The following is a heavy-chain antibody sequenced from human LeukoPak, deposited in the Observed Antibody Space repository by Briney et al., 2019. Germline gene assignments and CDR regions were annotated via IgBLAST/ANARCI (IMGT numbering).Heavy chain of an antibody. J-gene: IGHJ6*02. Sequence: SVKVSCKASGGTFISYTISWVRQAPGQGLEWMGRVIPILGIANYAQKFQGRVTITADKSTSTAYMELSSLRSEDTAVYYCASGTPAHCTNGVCYTLDVYGMDVWGQGTTVTVSS. CDR2: VIPILGIA. D-gene: IGHD2-8*01. CDR3: ASGTPAHCTNGVCYTLDVYGMDV. V-gene: IGHV1-69*02. CDR1: GGTFISYT.